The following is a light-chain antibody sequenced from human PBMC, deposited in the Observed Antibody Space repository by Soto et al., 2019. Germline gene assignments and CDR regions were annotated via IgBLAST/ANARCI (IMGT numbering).Light chain of an antibody. J-gene: IGLJ1*01. Sequence: QSALTQPASVAGSRGQSITISCTGTSSDVGGYNYVSWYQQHPGKAPKLMIYEVSNRPSGVSNRFSGSKSGNTASLTISGLLAEDDDDYYCSSYTTSSTLYFFGTGTKVTVL. CDR3: SSYTTSSTLYF. CDR1: SSDVGGYNY. CDR2: EVS. V-gene: IGLV2-14*01.